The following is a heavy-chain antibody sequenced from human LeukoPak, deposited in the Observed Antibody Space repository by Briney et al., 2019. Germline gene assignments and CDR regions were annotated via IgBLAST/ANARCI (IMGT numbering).Heavy chain of an antibody. CDR3: ARVNGWQQLASNFDY. V-gene: IGHV3-21*01. CDR2: ISSSSSYM. Sequence: GGSLRLSCAASGFTFSSYSMNWVRQAPGEGLEWVSSISSSSSYMYYADSVKGRFTISRDNAKNSLYLQMNSLRAEDTAVYYCARVNGWQQLASNFDYWGQGTLVTVSS. CDR1: GFTFSSYS. J-gene: IGHJ4*02. D-gene: IGHD6-13*01.